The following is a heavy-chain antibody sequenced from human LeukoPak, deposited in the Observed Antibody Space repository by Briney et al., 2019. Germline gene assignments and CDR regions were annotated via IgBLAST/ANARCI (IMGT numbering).Heavy chain of an antibody. J-gene: IGHJ4*02. Sequence: PGGSLRLSCAASGFIFSTYAMTWVRQAPGKGLEWVSGISGSGGSTHYADSVKGRFTISRDNAKNSLYLQMNSLRAEDTAVYYCARGRGLPGPLDYWGQGTLVTVSS. CDR3: ARGRGLPGPLDY. CDR2: ISGSGGST. D-gene: IGHD3-10*01. CDR1: GFIFSTYA. V-gene: IGHV3-23*01.